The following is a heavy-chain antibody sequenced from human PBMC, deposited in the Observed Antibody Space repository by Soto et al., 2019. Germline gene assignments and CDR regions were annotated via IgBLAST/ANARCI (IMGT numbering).Heavy chain of an antibody. CDR3: ARENYFDY. Sequence: EVQLVESGGGLVQPGGSLRLSCAASGFTFRSYWMGWVRQVTGKGLEWVANIKQDGSEKNYVDSVKGRFTISRDNAKNSLYLQMNSLRGEDTAVYYCARENYFDYWGQGTLVTVSS. CDR2: IKQDGSEK. CDR1: GFTFRSYW. V-gene: IGHV3-7*04. J-gene: IGHJ4*02.